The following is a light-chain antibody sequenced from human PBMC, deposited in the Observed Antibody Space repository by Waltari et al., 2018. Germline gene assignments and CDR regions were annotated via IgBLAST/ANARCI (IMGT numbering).Light chain of an antibody. Sequence: EIVLTQSPGTLSLSPGERATLSCRASQTVPNTHLSWYQQKPVQAPRLLSLDACRRATGVPDRFSGSGSGTAFSLTISRLEPEDFAVYYCQQFGASPVTFGQGSKLEI. CDR2: DAC. J-gene: IGKJ2*01. CDR3: QQFGASPVT. V-gene: IGKV3-20*01. CDR1: QTVPNTH.